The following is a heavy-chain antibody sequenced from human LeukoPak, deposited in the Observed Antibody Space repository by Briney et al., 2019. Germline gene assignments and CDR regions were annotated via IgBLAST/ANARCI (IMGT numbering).Heavy chain of an antibody. CDR1: GYSISSGYY. V-gene: IGHV4-38-2*02. CDR3: ARNLIPEQLVLNF. J-gene: IGHJ4*02. Sequence: SETLSLTCTVSGYSISSGYYWGWIRQPPGKGLEWTGSIDHSGSTYYNPSLKSRITISVDTSKNQFSLNLRSVTPEDTAVYYCARNLIPEQLVLNFWGQGTLVTVSS. CDR2: IDHSGST. D-gene: IGHD6-13*01.